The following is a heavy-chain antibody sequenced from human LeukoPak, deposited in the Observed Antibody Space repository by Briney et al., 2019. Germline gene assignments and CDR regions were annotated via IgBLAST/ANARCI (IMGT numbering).Heavy chain of an antibody. CDR1: GYTFTGYY. CDR2: INPNSGGT. Sequence: ASVKVSCKASGYTFTGYYMHWVRQAPGQGLEWMGWINPNSGGTNYAQKFQGRVTMTRDTSISTAYMELSRLRSDDTAVYYCARFSSTTTAVAGRGFDYWAREPWSPSPQ. V-gene: IGHV1-2*02. CDR3: ARFSSTTTAVAGRGFDY. D-gene: IGHD6-19*01. J-gene: IGHJ4*02.